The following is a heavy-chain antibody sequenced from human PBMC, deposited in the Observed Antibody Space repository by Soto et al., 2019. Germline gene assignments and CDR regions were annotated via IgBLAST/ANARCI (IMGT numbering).Heavy chain of an antibody. CDR3: ARDVGHMRFYASTGYHY. CDR1: GGTFSNNT. D-gene: IGHD3-22*01. Sequence: QVQLVQSGAEVKKPGSSVTVSCKASGGTFSNNTITWVRQAPGQGLEWMGRIIPLLDISNYAPKFRGRITMTADKSTVTAHMELSGLTSEDTAIYFCARDVGHMRFYASTGYHYWGHGTVVTVSS. V-gene: IGHV1-69*02. J-gene: IGHJ4*01. CDR2: IIPLLDIS.